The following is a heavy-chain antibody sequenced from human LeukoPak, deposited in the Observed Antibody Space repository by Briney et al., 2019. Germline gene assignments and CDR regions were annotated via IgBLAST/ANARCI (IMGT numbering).Heavy chain of an antibody. J-gene: IGHJ4*02. CDR1: GYTFTGYY. D-gene: IGHD3-22*01. CDR3: AREGKYYDSSGYYYGFDY. CDR2: INPSGGST. Sequence: ASVKVSCKASGYTFTGYYMHWVRQAPGQGLEWMGIINPSGGSTSYAQKFQGRVTMTRDMSTSTVYMELSSLRSEDTAVYYCAREGKYYDSSGYYYGFDYWGQGTLVTVSS. V-gene: IGHV1-46*01.